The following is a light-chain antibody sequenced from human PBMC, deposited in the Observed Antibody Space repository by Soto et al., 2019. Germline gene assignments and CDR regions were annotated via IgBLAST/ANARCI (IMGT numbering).Light chain of an antibody. J-gene: IGKJ1*01. Sequence: DIQMTQSPSTLSASVGDRVTITCRASQSIENWLAWYQQKPGKAPKLFILKASTLEIGVPSRFSGSGSGTEFTLSISSLQPDDFATYFCQQYESLPRTFGQGTKVENK. CDR3: QQYESLPRT. CDR2: KAS. V-gene: IGKV1-5*03. CDR1: QSIENW.